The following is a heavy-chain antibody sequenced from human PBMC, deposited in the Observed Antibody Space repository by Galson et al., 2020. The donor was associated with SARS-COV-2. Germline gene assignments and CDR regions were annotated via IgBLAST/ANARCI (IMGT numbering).Heavy chain of an antibody. CDR3: AKWTIAVAYWYGMDV. D-gene: IGHD6-19*01. Sequence: GGSLRLSCAASGFTLSSYAMSWVRQAPGKGLEWVSAISGSGGSTYYADSVKGRFTISRDNSKNTLYLQMNSLRAEDTAVYYCAKWTIAVAYWYGMDVWGQGTTVTVSS. CDR1: GFTLSSYA. CDR2: ISGSGGST. V-gene: IGHV3-23*01. J-gene: IGHJ6*02.